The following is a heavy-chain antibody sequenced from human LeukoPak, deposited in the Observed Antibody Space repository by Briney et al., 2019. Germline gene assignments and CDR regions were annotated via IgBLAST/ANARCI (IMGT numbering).Heavy chain of an antibody. Sequence: GGSLRLSCAASGFTFSSYAMSWVRQALGKGLEWVSAISGSGGSTYYADSVKGRFTISRDNSKNTLYLQMNSLRAEDTAVYYCAKDLAVVVPAAMPTDAFDIWGQGTMVTVSS. V-gene: IGHV3-23*01. CDR2: ISGSGGST. J-gene: IGHJ3*02. D-gene: IGHD2-2*01. CDR3: AKDLAVVVPAAMPTDAFDI. CDR1: GFTFSSYA.